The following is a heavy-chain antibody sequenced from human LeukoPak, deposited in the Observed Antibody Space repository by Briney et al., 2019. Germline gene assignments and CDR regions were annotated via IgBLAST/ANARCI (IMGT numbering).Heavy chain of an antibody. CDR3: AKGQAGRLPVHNWFDP. V-gene: IGHV3-23*01. Sequence: GGSLRLSCAASGFTFSSYAMSWVRQAPGKGLEWVSAISGSGGSTYYADSVKGRFTISRDNSKNTLYLQMNSLSAEDTAVYYCAKGQAGRLPVHNWFDPWGQGTLVTVSS. J-gene: IGHJ5*02. CDR1: GFTFSSYA. CDR2: ISGSGGST. D-gene: IGHD1-26*01.